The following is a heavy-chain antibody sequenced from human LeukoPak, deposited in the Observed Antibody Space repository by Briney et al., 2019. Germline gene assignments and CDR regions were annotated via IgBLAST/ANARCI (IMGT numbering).Heavy chain of an antibody. J-gene: IGHJ4*02. Sequence: GGSLRLSCAGSGFTFDDYAMHWVRQAPGKGLEWVSDISWNSGNIGYADSVKGRFIVSRDNAKNSLYLQMNSLRDEDMALYYCAKGRSGYYGSGPLDYWGQGTLVTVSS. CDR1: GFTFDDYA. V-gene: IGHV3-9*03. CDR2: ISWNSGNI. D-gene: IGHD3-10*01. CDR3: AKGRSGYYGSGPLDY.